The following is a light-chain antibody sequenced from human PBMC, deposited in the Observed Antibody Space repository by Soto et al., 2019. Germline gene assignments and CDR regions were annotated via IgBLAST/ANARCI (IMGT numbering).Light chain of an antibody. J-gene: IGKJ5*01. CDR1: QSVRSSY. CDR2: ATS. CDR3: QQYGTSPRSIT. V-gene: IGKV3D-20*01. Sequence: EIVLTQSPATLSLSPGERATLSCGASQSVRSSYLAWYQQKPGLAPRLLIYATSSRATGIPDRFSGGGSGTDFTLTISRLESEDFAVYYCQQYGTSPRSITFGQGTRLEIK.